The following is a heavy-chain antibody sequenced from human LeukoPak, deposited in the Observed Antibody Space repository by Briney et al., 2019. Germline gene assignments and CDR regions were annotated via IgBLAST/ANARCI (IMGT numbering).Heavy chain of an antibody. CDR2: IYYSGST. V-gene: IGHV4-59*08. CDR3: AAAPAYFDWSHFDY. Sequence: SETLSLTCTVSGDSISDYYWSWIRQPPGMRLEWIGYIYYSGSTKYNPSLKSRVTISQDTSKNQFSLKLSSVTAADTAVYYCAAAPAYFDWSHFDYWGQGTLVTVSS. D-gene: IGHD3-9*01. J-gene: IGHJ4*02. CDR1: GDSISDYY.